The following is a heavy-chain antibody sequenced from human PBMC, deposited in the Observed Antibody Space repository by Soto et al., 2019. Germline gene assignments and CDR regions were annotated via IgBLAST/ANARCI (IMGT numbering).Heavy chain of an antibody. J-gene: IGHJ4*02. V-gene: IGHV5-51*01. CDR1: GYSFTSYW. CDR3: ARHPKYYTGYRYFDY. D-gene: IGHD2-8*02. Sequence: GESLKISCKGSGYSFTSYWIGWVRQMPGKGLEWMGIIYPGDSDTRYSPSFQGQVTISADKSISTAYLQWSSLKASDTAMYYCARHPKYYTGYRYFDYWGQGTRVTVS. CDR2: IYPGDSDT.